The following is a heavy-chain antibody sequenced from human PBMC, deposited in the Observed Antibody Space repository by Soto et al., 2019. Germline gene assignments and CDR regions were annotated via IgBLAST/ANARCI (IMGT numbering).Heavy chain of an antibody. CDR3: TRLGFIVPAANFDY. CDR1: GFTFGTYS. D-gene: IGHD2-2*01. CDR2: ISGSTSFI. J-gene: IGHJ4*02. Sequence: EVQLVESGGGLVKPGGSLRLSCAASGFTFGTYSMNWVRQAPGKGLEWVSSISGSTSFIYYTDSVKGRFTISRDNAKNSLYLQMNSLRVEDTAVYYCTRLGFIVPAANFDYWGLGTLVTVSS. V-gene: IGHV3-21*01.